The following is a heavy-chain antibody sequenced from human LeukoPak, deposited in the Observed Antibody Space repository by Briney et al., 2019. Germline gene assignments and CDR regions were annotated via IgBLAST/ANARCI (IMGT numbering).Heavy chain of an antibody. CDR2: INANSGGT. CDR1: GHTFTGYY. D-gene: IGHD3-22*01. Sequence: ASVKVSCKASGHTFTGYYMHWVRQAPGQGLEWMGWINANSGGTNYAQKFQGRVTMTRDTSISTAYMELSRLRSDDPAVYYCASKWVTYYYNSSYYHYPTVVFDIWGQGTMVTVSS. J-gene: IGHJ3*02. CDR3: ASKWVTYYYNSSYYHYPTVVFDI. V-gene: IGHV1-2*02.